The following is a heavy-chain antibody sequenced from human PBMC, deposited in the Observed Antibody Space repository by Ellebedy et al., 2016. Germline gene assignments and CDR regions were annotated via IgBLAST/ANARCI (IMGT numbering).Heavy chain of an antibody. D-gene: IGHD2-15*01. CDR1: GGSFSGYY. V-gene: IGHV4-34*01. CDR3: ARGSLGGGRRYYYYGMDV. Sequence: SETLSLTXAVYGGSFSGYYWSWIRQPPGKGLEWIGEINHSGSTNYNPSLKSRVTISVDTSKNQFSLKLSSVTAADTAVYYCARGSLGGGRRYYYYGMDVWGQGTTVTVSS. J-gene: IGHJ6*02. CDR2: INHSGST.